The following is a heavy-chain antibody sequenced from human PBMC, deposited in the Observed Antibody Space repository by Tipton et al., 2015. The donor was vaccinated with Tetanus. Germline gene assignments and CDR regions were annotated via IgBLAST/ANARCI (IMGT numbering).Heavy chain of an antibody. Sequence: QMQLVQSGAELKKPGASVKVSCKASGYTFTGYYMYWVRQAPGQGLEWVGWIDPNSGATIYAQNFQGRVTMTRDTSISTVYMELSRLRSDDTAVYYCARDRGDYIYYGMDVWGPGTTATVSS. V-gene: IGHV1-2*02. J-gene: IGHJ6*02. CDR2: IDPNSGAT. CDR3: ARDRGDYIYYGMDV. D-gene: IGHD2-21*01. CDR1: GYTFTGYY.